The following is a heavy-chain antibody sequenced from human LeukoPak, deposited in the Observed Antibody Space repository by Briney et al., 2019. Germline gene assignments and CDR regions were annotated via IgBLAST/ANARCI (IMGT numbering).Heavy chain of an antibody. D-gene: IGHD6-19*01. CDR2: IYTSGST. V-gene: IGHV4-61*02. Sequence: SQTLSLTCTVSGGSISSGSYYWSWIRQPAGKGLEWIGRIYTSGSTNYNPSLKSRVTISLDTSKNQFSLKLTSVTAADTAVYYCAELGIGWDIHNWGQGTLVTVSS. CDR1: GGSISSGSYY. J-gene: IGHJ4*02. CDR3: AELGIGWDIHN.